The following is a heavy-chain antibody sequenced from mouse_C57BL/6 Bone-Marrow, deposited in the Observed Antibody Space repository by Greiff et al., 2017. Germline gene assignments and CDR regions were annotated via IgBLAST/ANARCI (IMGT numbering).Heavy chain of an antibody. Sequence: EVQGVESGGDLVKPGGSLKLSCAASGFTFSSYGMSWVRQTPDKRLEWVATISSGGSYTYYPDSVKGRFTISRDNAKNTLYLQMSSLKAEDTAMYYCARHHYGYDGGGYYWGQGTTLTVSS. J-gene: IGHJ2*01. CDR3: ARHHYGYDGGGYY. D-gene: IGHD2-2*01. CDR2: ISSGGSYT. V-gene: IGHV5-6*01. CDR1: GFTFSSYG.